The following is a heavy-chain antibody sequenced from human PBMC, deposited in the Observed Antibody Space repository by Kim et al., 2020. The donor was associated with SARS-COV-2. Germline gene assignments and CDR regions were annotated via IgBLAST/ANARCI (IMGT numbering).Heavy chain of an antibody. CDR2: IYYSGST. D-gene: IGHD6-13*01. CDR3: ARDREYSSSWYLSRLSNIRVGPIDY. Sequence: SETLSLTCTVSGGSISSSSYYWGWIRQPPGKGLEWIGSIYYSGSTYYNPSLKSRVTISVDTSKNQFSLKLSSVTAADTAVYYCARDREYSSSWYLSRLSNIRVGPIDYWGQGTLVTVSS. J-gene: IGHJ4*02. V-gene: IGHV4-39*07. CDR1: GGSISSSSYY.